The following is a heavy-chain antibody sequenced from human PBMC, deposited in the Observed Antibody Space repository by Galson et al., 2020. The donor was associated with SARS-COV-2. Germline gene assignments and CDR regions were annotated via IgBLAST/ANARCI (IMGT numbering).Heavy chain of an antibody. J-gene: IGHJ4*02. V-gene: IGHV4-59*01. CDR2: XXXXXXX. CDR1: HDSISTYY. CDR3: ARSPWLREKFYFDF. Sequence: ASETLSLTCTVSHDSISTYYWXXXXXXXXXGLXWXGXXXXXXXXXXXXPLKSRVTMSVDTAKNQFSLSLRSVTTADTAVYYCARSPWLREKFYFDFWGQGTLVTASS. D-gene: IGHD5-12*01.